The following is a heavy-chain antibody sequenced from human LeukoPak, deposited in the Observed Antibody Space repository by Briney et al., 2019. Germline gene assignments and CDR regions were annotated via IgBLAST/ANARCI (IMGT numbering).Heavy chain of an antibody. CDR2: ISSDGSIT. J-gene: IGHJ4*02. CDR3: ARPLIYSLDS. CDR1: GFTFSTYW. Sequence: GGSLRLSCAASGFTFSTYWMRWVRQAPGKGLVWVSRISSDGSITGYADSVKGRFTISRDNAKNTLYLQMNSLRAEDTAVYYCARPLIYSLDSGGKGPLFTVSS. D-gene: IGHD2-21*01. V-gene: IGHV3-74*01.